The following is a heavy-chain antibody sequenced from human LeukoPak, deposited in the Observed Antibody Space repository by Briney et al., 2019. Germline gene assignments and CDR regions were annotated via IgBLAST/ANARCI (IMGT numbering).Heavy chain of an antibody. J-gene: IGHJ4*02. Sequence: SETLSLTCTVSGGFISTTSFYWAWIRQPPGKGLEWIGSIYFSGTTHYNPSLKSRVTISVDTSKNNFSLKLTSLTVADTAVYYCARHERSVAVAGSFDFWGQGTLVTVSS. CDR3: ARHERSVAVAGSFDF. CDR1: GGFISTTSFY. CDR2: IYFSGTT. V-gene: IGHV4-39*01. D-gene: IGHD6-19*01.